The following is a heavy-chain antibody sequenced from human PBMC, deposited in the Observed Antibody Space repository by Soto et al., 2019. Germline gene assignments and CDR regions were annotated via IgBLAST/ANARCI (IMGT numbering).Heavy chain of an antibody. V-gene: IGHV5-51*01. J-gene: IGHJ6*02. Sequence: GESLKISCKGSGYSFTSYWIGWVRQMPWKGLEWMGIIYPGDSDTRYSPSFQGQVTISADKSISTAYLQWSSLKASDTAMYYCAREMQAYCGGDCYSYGMDVWGQGTTVTVSS. D-gene: IGHD2-21*01. CDR1: GYSFTSYW. CDR2: IYPGDSDT. CDR3: AREMQAYCGGDCYSYGMDV.